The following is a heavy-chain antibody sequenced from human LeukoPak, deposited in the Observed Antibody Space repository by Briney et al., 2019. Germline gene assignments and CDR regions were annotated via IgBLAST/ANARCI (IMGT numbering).Heavy chain of an antibody. CDR1: GYSFTSYY. J-gene: IGHJ3*02. CDR3: AREGRSDYGASRSFDI. CDR2: INPSGGT. V-gene: IGHV1-46*01. D-gene: IGHD4-17*01. Sequence: ASVKVSCKASGYSFTSYYMHWVRQVPGQGPERMGLINPSGGTKYAQKFQDRVTMTRDTSTSTIYMELSSLRSEDRAVYYCAREGRSDYGASRSFDIWGQGSMVTVSS.